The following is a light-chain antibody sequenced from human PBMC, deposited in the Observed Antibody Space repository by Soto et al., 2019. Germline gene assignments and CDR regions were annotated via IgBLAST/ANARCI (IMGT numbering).Light chain of an antibody. Sequence: EIVLTQSPGTLSLSPGERATLSCTASQSVSSNYLAWYQQKPGQAPGLLIYGASSRATGIPDRFSGSGSGTDFTLTISRLEPEDFAVYYCQQYGGSPRTFGQGTKVEIK. CDR3: QQYGGSPRT. J-gene: IGKJ1*01. V-gene: IGKV3-20*01. CDR2: GAS. CDR1: QSVSSNY.